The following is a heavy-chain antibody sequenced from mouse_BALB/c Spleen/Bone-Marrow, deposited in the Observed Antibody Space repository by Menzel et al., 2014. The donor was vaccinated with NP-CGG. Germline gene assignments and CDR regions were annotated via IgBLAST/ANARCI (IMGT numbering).Heavy chain of an antibody. Sequence: LVESGASVKISCKATGYTFNSYWIEWVKQRPGHGLEWIGEILPGSGSTNYNEKFKGKATFTTDTSSNTAYMQHSSLTSEDSAVYYCARGGYGYLFAYWGQGTLVTVSA. CDR3: ARGGYGYLFAY. V-gene: IGHV1-9*01. CDR2: ILPGSGST. J-gene: IGHJ3*01. D-gene: IGHD2-2*01. CDR1: GYTFNSYW.